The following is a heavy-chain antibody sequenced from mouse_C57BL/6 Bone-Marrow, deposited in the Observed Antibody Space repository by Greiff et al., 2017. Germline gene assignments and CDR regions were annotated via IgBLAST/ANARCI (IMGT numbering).Heavy chain of an antibody. CDR1: GFSLTSYG. CDR2: IWSGGST. V-gene: IGHV2-2*01. CDR3: ARLDVPFAY. J-gene: IGHJ3*01. Sequence: VKVVESGPGLVQPSQSLSITCTVSGFSLTSYGVHWVSQSPGKGLEWLGVIWSGGSTDYNAAFISRLSISKDNSKSQVFFKLNSLQADDTAIYYCARLDVPFAYWGQGTLVTVSA.